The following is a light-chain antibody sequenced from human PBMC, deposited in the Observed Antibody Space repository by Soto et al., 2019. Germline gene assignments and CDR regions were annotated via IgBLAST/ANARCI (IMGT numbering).Light chain of an antibody. CDR1: QSICVW. J-gene: IGKJ1*01. V-gene: IGKV1-5*03. CDR2: KTS. CDR3: QYYDNYSWT. Sequence: DIQLTQSPSTLSASVGDRVTITCRASQSICVWLTWYQQTPGKAPNFLIFKTSTLESGVPSRFNGSGSGKEFTITISSLHPDDFATYHCQYYDNYSWTFGQGTKVEMK.